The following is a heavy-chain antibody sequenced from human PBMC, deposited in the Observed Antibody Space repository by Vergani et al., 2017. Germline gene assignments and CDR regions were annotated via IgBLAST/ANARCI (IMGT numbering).Heavy chain of an antibody. V-gene: IGHV2-5*02. CDR1: GFSLSTSGVG. D-gene: IGHD3-10*01. CDR2: IYWDDDK. Sequence: QITLKESGPTLVKPTQTLTLTCTFSGFSLSTSGVGVGWIRQPPGKALEWLALIYWDDDKRYSPSLKSRLTITKDTSKNQVVLTMTNMDPVDTATYYCAQIQMYYYGSGRVWALDIWGQGKMVTVSS. CDR3: AQIQMYYYGSGRVWALDI. J-gene: IGHJ3*02.